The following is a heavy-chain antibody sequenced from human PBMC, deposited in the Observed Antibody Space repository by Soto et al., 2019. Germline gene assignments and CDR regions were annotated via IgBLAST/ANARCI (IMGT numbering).Heavy chain of an antibody. Sequence: EVQLLESGGGLVQPGGSLRLSCAASGFTFSSYAMSWVRQAPGKGLEWVSAISGSGGSTYYADSVKGRFTISRDNSKTTPYLQMNSLRAEDTAVYYCAKSQARIVVVVVAWVDYYGMAVWGQGTTVTVSS. CDR1: GFTFSSYA. V-gene: IGHV3-23*01. J-gene: IGHJ6*02. CDR3: AKSQARIVVVVVAWVDYYGMAV. D-gene: IGHD2-15*01. CDR2: ISGSGGST.